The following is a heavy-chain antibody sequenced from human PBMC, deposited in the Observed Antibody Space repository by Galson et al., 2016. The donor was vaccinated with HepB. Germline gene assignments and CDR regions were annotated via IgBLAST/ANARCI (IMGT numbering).Heavy chain of an antibody. CDR2: IGVSSSYT. CDR3: HSFSLDPHFDL. CDR1: GFPFHKYN. D-gene: IGHD3/OR15-3a*01. V-gene: IGHV3-21*01. J-gene: IGHJ2*01. Sequence: SLRLSCAASGFPFHKYNMNWIRQAPGKGLEWDASIGVSSSYTYHAESVAGRFGISRDTAKQSIFLHMSDLRTEDTARYFCHSFSLDPHFDLWGPGTLVAVSS.